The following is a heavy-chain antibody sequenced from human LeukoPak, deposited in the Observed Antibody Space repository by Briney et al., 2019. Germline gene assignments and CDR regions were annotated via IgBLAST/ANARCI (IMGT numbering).Heavy chain of an antibody. Sequence: SETLSLTCTVSGGSISSYYWSWIRQPPGKGLEWIGYIYYSGSTNYNPSLKSRVTISIDTSKSHFSLKLSSVTAADTAVYYCARGGSSGWLDYWGQGTLVTVSS. V-gene: IGHV4-59*01. CDR2: IYYSGST. J-gene: IGHJ4*02. CDR1: GGSISSYY. D-gene: IGHD6-19*01. CDR3: ARGGSSGWLDY.